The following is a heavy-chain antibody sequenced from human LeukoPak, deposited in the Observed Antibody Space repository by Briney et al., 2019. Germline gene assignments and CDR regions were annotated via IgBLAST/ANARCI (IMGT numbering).Heavy chain of an antibody. J-gene: IGHJ4*02. CDR2: ISSSSSYI. CDR3: ARDDSSGYFFDY. CDR1: GFSLGDYW. D-gene: IGHD3-22*01. Sequence: GGSLRLSCAASGFSLGDYWMNWVRQAPGKGLEWVSSISSSSSYIYYADSMKGRFTISRDNAKKSLYLQMNSLRAEDTAVYYCARDDSSGYFFDYWGQGTLVTVSS. V-gene: IGHV3-21*01.